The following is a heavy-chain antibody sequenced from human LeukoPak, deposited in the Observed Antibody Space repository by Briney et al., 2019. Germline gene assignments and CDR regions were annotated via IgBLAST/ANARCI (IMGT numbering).Heavy chain of an antibody. D-gene: IGHD3-3*01. CDR3: AKGRPRGFSQRYYYYYYYMDV. V-gene: IGHV3-33*06. Sequence: GGSLRLSCAASGFTFSSYGMHWVRQAPGKGLEWVAVIWYDGSNKYYADSVKGRFTISRDNSKNTLYLQMNSLRAEDTAVYYCAKGRPRGFSQRYYYYYYYMDVWGKGTTVTVSS. CDR1: GFTFSSYG. CDR2: IWYDGSNK. J-gene: IGHJ6*03.